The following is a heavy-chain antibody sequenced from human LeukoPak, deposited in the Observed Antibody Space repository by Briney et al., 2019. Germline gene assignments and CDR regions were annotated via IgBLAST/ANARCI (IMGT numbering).Heavy chain of an antibody. CDR1: GFTFYSYS. Sequence: GGSLRLSCAASGFTFYSYSMNWVRQAPGKGLEWVSFISSSSTYIYYADSMKGRFTISRDDAKSSLYLQMNSLRAEDTAVYYCARAPAMILRPNYMDVWGKGTTVTVSS. CDR3: ARAPAMILRPNYMDV. D-gene: IGHD3-3*01. CDR2: ISSSSTYI. J-gene: IGHJ6*03. V-gene: IGHV3-21*01.